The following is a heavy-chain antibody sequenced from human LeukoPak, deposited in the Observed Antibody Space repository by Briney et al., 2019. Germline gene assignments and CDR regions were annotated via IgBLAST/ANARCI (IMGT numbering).Heavy chain of an antibody. CDR2: IKQDGSEK. CDR3: AREVGDWDNWFDP. CDR1: GFTFSSYW. J-gene: IGHJ5*02. Sequence: GGSLRLSCAASGFTFSSYWMSWVRQAPGKGLEWVANIKQDGSEKYYVDSVKGRFTISRDNAKNSLYLQMNSLRAEDTAVYYCAREVGDWDNWFDPWGQGTLVTVSS. D-gene: IGHD3-16*01. V-gene: IGHV3-7*01.